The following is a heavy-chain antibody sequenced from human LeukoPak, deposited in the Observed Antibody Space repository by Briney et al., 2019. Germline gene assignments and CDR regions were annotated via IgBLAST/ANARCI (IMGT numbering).Heavy chain of an antibody. D-gene: IGHD3-22*01. CDR2: FDPEDGET. CDR1: GYSLSQFS. V-gene: IGHV1-24*01. J-gene: IGHJ4*02. CDR3: AITREYYPDSSGYVDY. Sequence: GASVKVSCKISGYSLSQFSIHWVRQAPGKGLEWMAHFDPEDGETIYAQRFQGRVTLTEDTATDTAYMDVSSLRSEDTAVYYCAITREYYPDSSGYVDYWGQGTLSPSPQ.